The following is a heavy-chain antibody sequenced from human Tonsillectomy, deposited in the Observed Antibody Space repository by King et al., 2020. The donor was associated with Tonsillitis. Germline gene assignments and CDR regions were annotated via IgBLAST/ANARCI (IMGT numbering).Heavy chain of an antibody. CDR2: IYYSGST. CDR3: ARQYIGYCSVGSCYGADWYFDL. CDR1: GGSISSSSYY. D-gene: IGHD2-15*01. Sequence: VQLQESGPGLVKPSETLSLTCTVSGGSISSSSYYWGWIRQPPGKGLEWIGSIYYSGSTYYKPSLKSRVTISVDTSKNQFSLKLSSVTAADTALYYCARQYIGYCSVGSCYGADWYFDLWGRGTLVTVSS. V-gene: IGHV4-39*01. J-gene: IGHJ2*01.